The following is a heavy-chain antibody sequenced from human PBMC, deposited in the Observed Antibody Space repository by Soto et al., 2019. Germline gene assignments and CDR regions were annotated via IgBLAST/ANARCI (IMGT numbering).Heavy chain of an antibody. CDR3: ARVGGVAARSFDY. Sequence: SETLSLTCTVSGGSISPFYWSWVRQPPGQGLEWIGYRYYSGNTNYNPSLKSRVTISVDASKNQVSLRLTSVTAADTAVYYCARVGGVAARSFDYWGQGTVVTVSS. CDR1: GGSISPFY. J-gene: IGHJ4*02. D-gene: IGHD2-15*01. CDR2: RYYSGNT. V-gene: IGHV4-59*01.